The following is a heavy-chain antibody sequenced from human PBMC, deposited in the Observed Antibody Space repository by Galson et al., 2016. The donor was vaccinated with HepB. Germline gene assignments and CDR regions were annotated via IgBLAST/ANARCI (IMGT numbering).Heavy chain of an antibody. J-gene: IGHJ3*02. CDR3: ARHFHDAFDS. CDR2: IDPTNPNI. CDR1: GYNFTTYW. D-gene: IGHD3-3*02. V-gene: IGHV5-10-1*01. Sequence: QSGAEVKKPGESLKISCQASGYNFTTYWISWVRQMPGKGLEWMGKIDPTNPNINYSPPSRGHVIMSSDKSLSTAYLQWSSLKASDTAIYFCARHFHDAFDSGGQGTMVTVS.